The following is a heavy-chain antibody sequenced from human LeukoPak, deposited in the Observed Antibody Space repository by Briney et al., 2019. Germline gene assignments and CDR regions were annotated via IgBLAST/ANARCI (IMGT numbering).Heavy chain of an antibody. V-gene: IGHV1-2*02. CDR1: GYTFTGYY. CDR2: INPNSGGT. J-gene: IGHJ4*02. Sequence: ASVKLTFTASGYTFTGYYMHWVRQAPGQGLEWMGWINPNSGGTNYAQKFQGRVTMTSDTSISTAYMELSRLRSDDTAVYYCASAVIAVAGTALFDYWGQGTLVTVSS. D-gene: IGHD6-19*01. CDR3: ASAVIAVAGTALFDY.